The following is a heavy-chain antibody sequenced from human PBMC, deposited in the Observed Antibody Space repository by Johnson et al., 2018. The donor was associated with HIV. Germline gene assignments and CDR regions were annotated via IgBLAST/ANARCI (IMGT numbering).Heavy chain of an antibody. D-gene: IGHD3-10*01. CDR1: GFTFSDYY. J-gene: IGHJ3*02. Sequence: QVQLVESGGGVVQPGRSLRLSCAASGFTFSDYYMSWIRQAPGKGLEWVSYISSSGSTIYYADSVKGRFTISRDNAKNSLYLQVNSLRAEDTALYYCAKDSGRGVTDAFDIWGQGTMVTVSS. CDR3: AKDSGRGVTDAFDI. V-gene: IGHV3-11*01. CDR2: ISSSGSTI.